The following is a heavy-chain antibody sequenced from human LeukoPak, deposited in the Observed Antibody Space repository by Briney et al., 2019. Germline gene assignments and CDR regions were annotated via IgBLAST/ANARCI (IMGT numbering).Heavy chain of an antibody. CDR2: IIPIFGTT. Sequence: GASVKVSCKASGGTFSSYGISWVRQAPGQGLERMGGIIPIFGTTNYAQKFQGRVTITTDEATSTAYMELSSLRSEDTAVYYCARGKGYDFWSGHLYYYYYYMDVWGKGTTVTVSS. V-gene: IGHV1-69*05. CDR1: GGTFSSYG. CDR3: ARGKGYDFWSGHLYYYYYYMDV. D-gene: IGHD3-3*01. J-gene: IGHJ6*03.